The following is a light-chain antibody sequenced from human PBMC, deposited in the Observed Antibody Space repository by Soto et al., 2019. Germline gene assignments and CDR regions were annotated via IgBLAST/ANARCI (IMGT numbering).Light chain of an antibody. CDR3: QNYYSTPPWT. CDR2: WAS. J-gene: IGKJ1*01. Sequence: DIVMTQSPDSLAVSLGERATINCKSSQSVLYSSNNKNFLAWYQQKPGQPPKLLIYWASTRESGVPDRFSGSGSGTDFTLTISSLQAEDVAVYYCQNYYSTPPWTFGQGTKVEIK. CDR1: QSVLYSSNNKNF. V-gene: IGKV4-1*01.